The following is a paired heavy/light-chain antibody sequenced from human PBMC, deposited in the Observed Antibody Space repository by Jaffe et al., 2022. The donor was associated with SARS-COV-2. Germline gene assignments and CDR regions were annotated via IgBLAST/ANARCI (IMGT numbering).Heavy chain of an antibody. V-gene: IGHV3-21*01. CDR3: ARDANKYCSGDSCYSENFDY. J-gene: IGHJ4*02. CDR1: GFTFSSHA. CDR2: ISTSSSYL. Sequence: EVHLVESGGGLVKPGGSLRLSCAASGFTFSSHAMSWVRQAPGKGLEWVSSISTSSSYLHYADSVKGRFTISRDNAKSSLYLQMSSLRAEDTAVYYCARDANKYCSGDSCYSENFDYWGQGTLLTVSS. D-gene: IGHD2-15*01.
Light chain of an antibody. CDR3: QQYYSTPLT. Sequence: DIVMTQSPDSLAVSLGERATINCKSSQSVLYNSNNKNYLAWYQQKPGQSPKLLIYWASTRESGVPDRFSGSGSGTDFTLTISSLQAEDVAVYYCQQYYSTPLTFGGGTKVEIK. J-gene: IGKJ4*01. V-gene: IGKV4-1*01. CDR2: WAS. CDR1: QSVLYNSNNKNY.